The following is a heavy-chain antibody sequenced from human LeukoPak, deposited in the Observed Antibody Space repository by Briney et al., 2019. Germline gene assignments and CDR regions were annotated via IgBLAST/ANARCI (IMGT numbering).Heavy chain of an antibody. Sequence: PSETLSLTCTVSGGSISSSSHYWGWIRQPPGKGLEWIGSIYYSGITYYNPSLRSRVTISVDTSKNQFSLKLSSVTATDTAVYYCASLGYYYDSSGLKGRYFDLWGRGTLVTVSS. CDR2: IYYSGIT. V-gene: IGHV4-39*01. CDR1: GGSISSSSHY. J-gene: IGHJ2*01. CDR3: ASLGYYYDSSGLKGRYFDL. D-gene: IGHD3-22*01.